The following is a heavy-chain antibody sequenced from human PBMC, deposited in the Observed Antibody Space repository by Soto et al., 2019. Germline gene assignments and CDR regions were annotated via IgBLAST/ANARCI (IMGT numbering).Heavy chain of an antibody. CDR3: TTNYYDSSGYDNWFDP. J-gene: IGHJ5*02. CDR1: GFTFGDYA. D-gene: IGHD3-22*01. Sequence: PGGSLRLSCTSSGFTFGDYAMSWFRQAPGKGLEWVGFIRSKAYGGTTEYAASVKGRFTISRDDSKSIAYLQMNSLKTEDTAVYYCTTNYYDSSGYDNWFDPWGQGTMVTV. V-gene: IGHV3-49*03. CDR2: IRSKAYGGTT.